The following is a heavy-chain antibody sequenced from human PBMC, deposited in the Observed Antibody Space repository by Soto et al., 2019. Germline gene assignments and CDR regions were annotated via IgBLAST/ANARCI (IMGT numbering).Heavy chain of an antibody. J-gene: IGHJ4*02. CDR3: AKDAKGVIADYFDC. CDR2: VSGSGNSGTGDRT. Sequence: VQLVESGGGVVEPGGSLRLSCVASGFTFSDYGMSWVRQAPGKGLEWVSGVSGSGNSGTGDRTYYADSVKGRFTISRDNSKNTLYLQMNSLRAEDTAVYYCAKDAKGVIADYFDCWGQGTLVTVSS. V-gene: IGHV3-23*04. D-gene: IGHD3-10*01. CDR1: GFTFSDYG.